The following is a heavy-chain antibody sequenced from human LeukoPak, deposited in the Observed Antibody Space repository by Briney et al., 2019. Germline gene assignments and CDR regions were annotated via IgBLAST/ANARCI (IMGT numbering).Heavy chain of an antibody. Sequence: SETLSLTCTVSGDSISSYYWTWIRQPPGKGLEWIGYIYYSGSTNYNPSLKSRVTISVDTSKNQFSLKLSSVTAADTAVYYCARRDDQYSSSLFDYWGQGTLVTVSS. CDR3: ARRDDQYSSSLFDY. V-gene: IGHV4-59*08. CDR2: IYYSGST. J-gene: IGHJ4*02. D-gene: IGHD6-13*01. CDR1: GDSISSYY.